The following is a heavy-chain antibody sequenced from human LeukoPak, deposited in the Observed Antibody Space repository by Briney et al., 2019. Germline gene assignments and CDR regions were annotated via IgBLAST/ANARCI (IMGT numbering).Heavy chain of an antibody. V-gene: IGHV3-21*01. D-gene: IGHD3-16*02. CDR3: ARDSGPDYVWGSYRYFDY. J-gene: IGHJ4*02. CDR1: GFTFSSYS. Sequence: GGSLRLSCAASGFTFSSYSMNWVRQAPGKGLEWVSSIPSSSSYMSYADSVKGRFTISRDNSKNSLYLQMNSLRAEDTAVYYCARDSGPDYVWGSYRYFDYWGQGSLVTVSS. CDR2: IPSSSSYM.